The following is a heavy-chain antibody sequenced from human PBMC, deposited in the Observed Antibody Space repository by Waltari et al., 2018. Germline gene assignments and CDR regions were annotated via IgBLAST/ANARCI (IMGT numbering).Heavy chain of an antibody. Sequence: QVQLQQWGAGLLGPSETLSLTCAVDGASFSDYYWGWVRQPPGKGLEWIGQIRHPGSTNYNPSLKSRVTISIDTPRSQFSLRLSSVTAADTALYFCTRGGNYDFWSHRPFVDPWGQGTLVTVSS. CDR3: TRGGNYDFWSHRPFVDP. CDR1: GASFSDYY. J-gene: IGHJ5*02. D-gene: IGHD3-3*01. V-gene: IGHV4-34*01. CDR2: IRHPGST.